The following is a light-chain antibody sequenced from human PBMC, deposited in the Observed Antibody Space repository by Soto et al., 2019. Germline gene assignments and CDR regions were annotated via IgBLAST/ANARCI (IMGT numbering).Light chain of an antibody. CDR1: SSNIGAGYD. Sequence: QLVLTQPPSVSGAPGQRVTISFTGSSSNIGAGYDVHWYQQLPGTAPKLLIYGNSNRPSGVPDRFSGSKSGTSASLAITGLQAEDEADYYCQSYDSSLSGSDVVFGGGTKLTVL. CDR2: GNS. CDR3: QSYDSSLSGSDVV. V-gene: IGLV1-40*01. J-gene: IGLJ2*01.